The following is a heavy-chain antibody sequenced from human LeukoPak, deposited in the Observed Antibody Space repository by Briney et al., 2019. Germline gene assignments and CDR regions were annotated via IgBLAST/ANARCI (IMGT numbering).Heavy chain of an antibody. V-gene: IGHV3-7*01. J-gene: IGHJ4*02. CDR3: ARDQSYYYDSSGYGY. CDR2: IQQHGSEK. Sequence: GGSLRLSCAASGFTFSSYWMNWVRQAPGKGLEWVANIQQHGSEKYYVDSVKGRFTISRDNAKNSLYLQVNSLRAEDTAVYYCARDQSYYYDSSGYGYWGQGTLVTVSS. CDR1: GFTFSSYW. D-gene: IGHD3-22*01.